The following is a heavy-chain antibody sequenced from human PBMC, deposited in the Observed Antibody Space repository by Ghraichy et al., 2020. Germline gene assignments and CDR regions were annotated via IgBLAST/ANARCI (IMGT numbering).Heavy chain of an antibody. CDR2: ISSSGSTI. Sequence: GESLNISCAASGFTFSDYYMSWIRQAPGKGLEWVSYISSSGSTIYYADSVKGRFTISRDNAKNSLYLQMNSLRAEDTAVYYCARVQYYYDSSGYYPHGAFDIWGQGTMVTVSS. CDR1: GFTFSDYY. D-gene: IGHD3-22*01. J-gene: IGHJ3*02. CDR3: ARVQYYYDSSGYYPHGAFDI. V-gene: IGHV3-11*01.